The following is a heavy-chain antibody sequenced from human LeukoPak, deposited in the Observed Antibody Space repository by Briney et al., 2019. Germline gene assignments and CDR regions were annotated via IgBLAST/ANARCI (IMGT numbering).Heavy chain of an antibody. J-gene: IGHJ4*02. CDR3: ARDWSSSSWEEDFDY. CDR2: IIPILGIA. D-gene: IGHD6-13*01. Sequence: ASVKVSCKASGGTFSSYAISWVRQAPGQGLEWMGRIIPILGIANYAQKFQGGVTITADKSTSTAYMELSSLRSEDTAVYYCARDWSSSSWEEDFDYWGQGTLVTVSS. V-gene: IGHV1-69*04. CDR1: GGTFSSYA.